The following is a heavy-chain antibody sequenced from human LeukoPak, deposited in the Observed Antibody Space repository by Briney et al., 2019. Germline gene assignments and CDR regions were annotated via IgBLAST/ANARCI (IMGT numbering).Heavy chain of an antibody. CDR2: ISSSSSTI. D-gene: IGHD3-16*01. V-gene: IGHV3-48*01. J-gene: IGHJ4*02. CDR1: GFTFSSYS. CDR3: ARGGQFMITPPID. Sequence: GGSLRLSCAASGFTFSSYSMNWVRQAPGKGLEWVSYISSSSSTIYYADSVKGRFTISRDNAKNSLHLQMNSLRAEDTAVYYCARGGQFMITPPIDWGQGTLVTVSS.